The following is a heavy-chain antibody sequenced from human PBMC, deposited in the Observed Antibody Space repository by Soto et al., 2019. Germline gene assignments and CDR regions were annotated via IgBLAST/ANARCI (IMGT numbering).Heavy chain of an antibody. D-gene: IGHD2-8*01. CDR3: AKNGHPPYYYYGMDV. V-gene: IGHV1-18*01. Sequence: GASVKVSCKASGYTFSTYGISWVRQAPGQGLEWMGWISGYNGDANYAQKFQGRVTMTIDTSTTTAYLELGRLTYDDTAVYFCAKNGHPPYYYYGMDVWGQGTTVTVSS. J-gene: IGHJ6*02. CDR2: ISGYNGDA. CDR1: GYTFSTYG.